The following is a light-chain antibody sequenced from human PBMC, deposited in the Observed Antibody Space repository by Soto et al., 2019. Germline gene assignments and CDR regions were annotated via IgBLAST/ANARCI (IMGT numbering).Light chain of an antibody. Sequence: IVLTQSPGTLSLSPGESATLSCRASQTVFNRNLAWYQQKPGQAPKLLIYGASGRAAGIPDRFSGSGSETDFILTIRRLEPEDFAVYYCQQYGNSPLSFGGGNMVDI. V-gene: IGKV3-20*01. CDR3: QQYGNSPLS. J-gene: IGKJ4*01. CDR2: GAS. CDR1: QTVFNRN.